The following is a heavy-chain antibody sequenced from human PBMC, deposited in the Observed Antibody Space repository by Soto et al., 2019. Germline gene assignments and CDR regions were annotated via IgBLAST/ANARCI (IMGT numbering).Heavy chain of an antibody. Sequence: GASVKVSCKASGYTFTSYGISWLRQAPGQGLEWMGWISAYNGNTNYAQKLQGRVTMTTDTSTSTAYMELRSLRSDDTAVYYCARAPGKSQRGAFDYWGQGTLVTVSS. CDR1: GYTFTSYG. CDR3: ARAPGKSQRGAFDY. CDR2: ISAYNGNT. J-gene: IGHJ4*02. V-gene: IGHV1-18*04.